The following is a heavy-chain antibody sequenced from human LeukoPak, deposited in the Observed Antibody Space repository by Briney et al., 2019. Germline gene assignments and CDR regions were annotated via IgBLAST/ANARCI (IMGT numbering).Heavy chain of an antibody. CDR2: MNPNSGNT. D-gene: IGHD2-2*01. CDR3: ARSPRYCSSTSCYVLGY. J-gene: IGHJ4*02. Sequence: GVSVKVSCKASGYTFTSYDINWVPQATGQGLEWMGWMNPNSGNTGYAQKFQGRVTITRNTSINTAYMELSSLRSEDTAVYYCARSPRYCSSTSCYVLGYWGQGTLVTVSS. V-gene: IGHV1-8*03. CDR1: GYTFTSYD.